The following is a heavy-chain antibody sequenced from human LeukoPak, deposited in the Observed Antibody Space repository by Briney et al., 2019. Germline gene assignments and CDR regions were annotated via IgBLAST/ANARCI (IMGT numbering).Heavy chain of an antibody. Sequence: GGSLRLSCAASGFTFSSYAMHGVRQAPGKGLEYVSAISSNGGSTYYASSVKGRFTISRDNSKNTLYLQMGSLRAEDMAVYYCARSTTVVTLFDYWGQGTLVTVSS. CDR2: ISSNGGST. D-gene: IGHD4-23*01. CDR3: ARSTTVVTLFDY. J-gene: IGHJ4*02. V-gene: IGHV3-64*01. CDR1: GFTFSSYA.